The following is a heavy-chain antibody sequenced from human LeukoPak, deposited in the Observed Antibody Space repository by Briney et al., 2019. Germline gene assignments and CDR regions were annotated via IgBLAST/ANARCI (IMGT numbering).Heavy chain of an antibody. V-gene: IGHV1-69*13. CDR2: IIPIFGTA. Sequence: ASVKVSCKASGYTFTSYDINWVRQAPGQGLEWMGGIIPIFGTASYAQKFQGRVTITADESTSTAYMELSSLRSEDTAVYYCARKAYYYDSSGSHYFDYWGQGTLVTVSS. D-gene: IGHD3-22*01. J-gene: IGHJ4*02. CDR3: ARKAYYYDSSGSHYFDY. CDR1: GYTFTSYD.